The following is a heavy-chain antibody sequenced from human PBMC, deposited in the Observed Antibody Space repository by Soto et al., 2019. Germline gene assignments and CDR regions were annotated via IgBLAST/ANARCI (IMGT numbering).Heavy chain of an antibody. CDR1: GGTFSGYP. V-gene: IGHV1-69*13. CDR2: IMPIFGTT. Sequence: ASVKVSRKASGGTFSGYPIAWVRQAPGQGLEWVGGIMPIFGTTKYAQNFRDRVTIYADESTSTAYMELSSLRFEDTAVYYCAMIEYSSGSDYWGQGTLVTVSS. D-gene: IGHD6-19*01. CDR3: AMIEYSSGSDY. J-gene: IGHJ4*02.